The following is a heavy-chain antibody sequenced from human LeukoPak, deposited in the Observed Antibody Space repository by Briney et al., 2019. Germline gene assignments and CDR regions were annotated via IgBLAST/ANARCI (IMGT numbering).Heavy chain of an antibody. V-gene: IGHV1-2*02. D-gene: IGHD3-3*01. J-gene: IGHJ6*02. Sequence: ASVKVSCKASGSTFTGYYMHWVRQAPGQGLEWMGWINPNSGGTNYAQKFQGRVTMTRDTSISTAYMELSRLRSDDTAVYYCARDPPRDFGVATYGMDVWGQGTTVTVSS. CDR1: GSTFTGYY. CDR3: ARDPPRDFGVATYGMDV. CDR2: INPNSGGT.